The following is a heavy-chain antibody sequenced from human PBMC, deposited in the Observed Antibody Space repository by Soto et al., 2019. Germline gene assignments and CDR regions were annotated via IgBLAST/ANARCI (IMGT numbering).Heavy chain of an antibody. CDR2: IWYDGSNK. V-gene: IGHV3-33*01. J-gene: IGHJ6*03. CDR3: ARGPRLYYSYMDV. Sequence: PGGSLRLSCAASGFTFSSYGMHWVRQAPGKGLEWVAVIWYDGSNKYYADSVKGRFTISRDNSKNTLYLQMNSLRAEDTAVYYCARGPRLYYSYMDVWGKGTTVTVSS. CDR1: GFTFSSYG.